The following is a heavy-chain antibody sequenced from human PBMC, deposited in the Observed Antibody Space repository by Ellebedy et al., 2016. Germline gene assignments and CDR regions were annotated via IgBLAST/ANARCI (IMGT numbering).Heavy chain of an antibody. D-gene: IGHD2-15*01. CDR3: GRTLSGGGIDY. Sequence: GESLKISXAASGFHFPTTWMSWVRQAPGKAPEWVAHINPDGSRRAHVDSMKGRFTISRDNAKNSLYLLMDSLRAEDTAVYYCGRTLSGGGIDYWGQGTLVTVSA. J-gene: IGHJ4*02. V-gene: IGHV3-7*01. CDR2: INPDGSRR. CDR1: GFHFPTTW.